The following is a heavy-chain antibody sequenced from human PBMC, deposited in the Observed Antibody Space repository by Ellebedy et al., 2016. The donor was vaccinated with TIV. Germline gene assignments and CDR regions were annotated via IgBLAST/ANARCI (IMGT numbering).Heavy chain of an antibody. CDR1: GFTFSSYS. D-gene: IGHD6-13*01. J-gene: IGHJ4*02. CDR3: ARDGAAAGNSFWY. Sequence: GGSLRLSXAASGFTFSSYSMNWVRQAPGKGLEWVSSISSSSSYIYYADSVKGRFTISRDNAKNSLYLQMNSLRAEDTAVYYCARDGAAAGNSFWYWGQGTLVTVSS. CDR2: ISSSSSYI. V-gene: IGHV3-21*01.